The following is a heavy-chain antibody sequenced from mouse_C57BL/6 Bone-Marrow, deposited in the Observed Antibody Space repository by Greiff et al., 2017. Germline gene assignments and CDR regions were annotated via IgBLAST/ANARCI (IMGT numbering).Heavy chain of an antibody. CDR1: GFTFSSYA. V-gene: IGHV5-4*01. CDR3: ARDQDGSSYGYCDV. Sequence: DVHLVESGGGLVKPGGSLKLSCAASGFTFSSYAMSWVRQTPEKRLEWVATISDGGSYTYYPDNVKGRFTISRDNAKNNLYLQMSHLKSEDTAMYYCARDQDGSSYGYCDVWGTGTTVTVAS. D-gene: IGHD1-1*01. CDR2: ISDGGSYT. J-gene: IGHJ1*03.